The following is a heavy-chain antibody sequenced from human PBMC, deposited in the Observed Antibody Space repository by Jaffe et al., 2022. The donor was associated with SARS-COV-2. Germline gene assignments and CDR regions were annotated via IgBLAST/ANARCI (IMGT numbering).Heavy chain of an antibody. CDR3: ARIRHAVTTLRGIDY. V-gene: IGHV4-38-2*01. D-gene: IGHD4-17*01. Sequence: QVHLQESGPGLVKASETLSLMCSVSGFSISSGYYWGWIRQPPGKGLEWIGTIYYRGTTYYNVSLVSRVSISLDTSMTQFSLRLSSVTAADTGVYFCARIRHAVTTLRGIDYWGQGAPVTVSS. CDR2: IYYRGTT. CDR1: GFSISSGYY. J-gene: IGHJ4*02.